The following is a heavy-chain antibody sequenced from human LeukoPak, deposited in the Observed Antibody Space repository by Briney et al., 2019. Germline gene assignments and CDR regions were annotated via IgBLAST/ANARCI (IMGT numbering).Heavy chain of an antibody. J-gene: IGHJ4*02. CDR1: GFSFSNYW. Sequence: GGSLRLSCAASGFSFSNYWMHWVRQAPGKGLEWVANIKHDGSEKYHVDSVKGRFSISSDNAKNSLYLQMNNLRAEDTAVYYCAREAKTYYDILTGYSPTGYFDYWGQGTLVTVSS. CDR3: AREAKTYYDILTGYSPTGYFDY. V-gene: IGHV3-7*03. D-gene: IGHD3-9*01. CDR2: IKHDGSEK.